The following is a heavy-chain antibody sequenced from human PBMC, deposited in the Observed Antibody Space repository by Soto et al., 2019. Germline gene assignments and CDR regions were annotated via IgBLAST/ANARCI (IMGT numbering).Heavy chain of an antibody. V-gene: IGHV4-31*03. CDR2: IYYSGST. CDR1: GGSISSGGYY. J-gene: IGHJ6*02. Sequence: TLSLTCTVSGGSISSGGYYWSWIRQHPGKGLEWIGYIYYSGSTYYNPSLKSRVTISVDTSKNQFSLKLSSVTAADTAVYYCARDSGRGSSGWYESDYYGMDVWGQGTTVT. CDR3: ARDSGRGSSGWYESDYYGMDV. D-gene: IGHD6-19*01.